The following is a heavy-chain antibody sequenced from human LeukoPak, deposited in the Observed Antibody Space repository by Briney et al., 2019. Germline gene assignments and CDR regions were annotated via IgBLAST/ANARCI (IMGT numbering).Heavy chain of an antibody. CDR3: ARAGLRSAYSLQH. CDR2: IITNTGNP. D-gene: IGHD3-3*01. CDR1: GYTFTNYA. V-gene: IGHV7-4-1*02. J-gene: IGHJ1*01. Sequence: GASVKVSCKASGYTFTNYAMNWVRQAPGQGLEWMGWIITNTGNPTYAQGFIGRFVFSLDTSVSTAYLQISSLKAEDTAVYYCARAGLRSAYSLQHWGQGTLVTVSS.